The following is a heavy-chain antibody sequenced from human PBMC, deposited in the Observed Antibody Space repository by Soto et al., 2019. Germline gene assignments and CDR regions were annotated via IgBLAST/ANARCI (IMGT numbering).Heavy chain of an antibody. CDR1: GGTFAISV. V-gene: IGHV1-69*13. CDR3: ASDLGSSYKPGDY. CDR2: IISIFGTP. D-gene: IGHD2-15*01. J-gene: IGHJ4*02. Sequence: ASVKVSCKASGGTFAISVFNWVRQAPGQGLEWMGGIISIFGTPNYSQKFLGRVTITADESTSTGYMELSNLRSDDTAIYYCASDLGSSYKPGDYWGQGTQVTVS.